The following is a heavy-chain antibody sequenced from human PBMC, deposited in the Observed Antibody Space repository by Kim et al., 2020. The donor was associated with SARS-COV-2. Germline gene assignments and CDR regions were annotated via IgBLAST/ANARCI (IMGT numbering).Heavy chain of an antibody. CDR3: ARGRTDYGDYGHYYYYGMDV. J-gene: IGHJ6*02. CDR1: GGSISSYY. CDR2: IYYSGST. D-gene: IGHD4-17*01. V-gene: IGHV4-59*13. Sequence: SETLSLTCTVSGGSISSYYWSWIRQPPGKGLEWIGYIYYSGSTNYNPSLKSRVTISVDTSKNQFSLKLSSVTAADTAVYYCARGRTDYGDYGHYYYYGMDVWGQGTTVTVSS.